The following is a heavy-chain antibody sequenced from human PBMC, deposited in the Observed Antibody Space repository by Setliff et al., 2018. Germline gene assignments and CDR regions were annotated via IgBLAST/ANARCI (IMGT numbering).Heavy chain of an antibody. D-gene: IGHD1-26*01. CDR1: GFSFSNYA. J-gene: IGHJ3*02. V-gene: IGHV3-21*01. CDR2: FSSRNDYI. CDR3: TRDWGAAGSTNAFDI. Sequence: LSLSCEASGFSFSNYAMNWVRQAPGKGLEWVASFSSRNDYIYHADSVKGRFTISRDNAKNTVYLQMNRLRAEDTAVYYCTRDWGAAGSTNAFDIWGQGTMVTVSS.